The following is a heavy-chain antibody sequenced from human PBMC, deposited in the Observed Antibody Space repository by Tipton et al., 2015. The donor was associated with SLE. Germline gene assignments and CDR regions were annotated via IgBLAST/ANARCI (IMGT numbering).Heavy chain of an antibody. CDR1: GGSISRSSYC. D-gene: IGHD3-22*01. CDR2: ICYRGTT. CDR3: AHYFYDATGYQSVDD. V-gene: IGHV4-39*07. J-gene: IGHJ4*02. Sequence: TLSLTCTVSGGSISRSSYCWGWIRQPPGKGLEWIGSICYRGTTYYNPSLKSRVTISVDTSKNQLSLHLTSVTSADTAVYYCAHYFYDATGYQSVDDWGQGALVTVSS.